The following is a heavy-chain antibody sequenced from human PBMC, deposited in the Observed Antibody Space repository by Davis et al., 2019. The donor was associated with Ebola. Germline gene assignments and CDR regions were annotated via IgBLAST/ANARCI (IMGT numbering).Heavy chain of an antibody. CDR1: GFTLSSKW. CDR2: IDHVGSGT. J-gene: IGHJ4*02. Sequence: GESLKISCAVSGFTLSSKWMHWVRQVPGKGLEWVSRIDHVGSGTSYADFVEGRFTISRDSVKNTVYLQINNLRDEDTAMYYCATVFEYWGQGILVTVSS. V-gene: IGHV3-74*01. CDR3: ATVFEY.